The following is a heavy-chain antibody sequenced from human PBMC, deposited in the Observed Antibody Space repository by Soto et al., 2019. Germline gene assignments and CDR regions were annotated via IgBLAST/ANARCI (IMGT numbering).Heavy chain of an antibody. CDR1: GFTFSSYA. V-gene: IGHV3-30-3*01. D-gene: IGHD2-2*01. CDR3: ARDRSMVVVVPGY. Sequence: QVQLVESGGGVVQPGRSLRLSCAASGFTFSSYAMHWVRQAPGKGLEWVALISHDGSNKYYADSVKGRFTISRDNPKNMLYWQLNSLRVHDTAVYYCARDRSMVVVVPGYWGQGRLVTVSS. CDR2: ISHDGSNK. J-gene: IGHJ4*02.